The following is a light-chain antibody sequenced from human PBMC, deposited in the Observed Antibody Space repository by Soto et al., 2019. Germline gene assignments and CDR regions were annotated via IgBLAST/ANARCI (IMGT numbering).Light chain of an antibody. CDR1: SSDVGTYNY. Sequence: QSALTQPRSVSGSLGQSVTISCTGTSSDVGTYNYVSWYQQHPGKAPKVMIDDVSERPSGVPDRFSGSKSGNTASLTISGLQAEDEADYYCCSYAGSPTYVLGTGTKVTVL. CDR3: CSYAGSPTYV. V-gene: IGLV2-11*01. J-gene: IGLJ1*01. CDR2: DVS.